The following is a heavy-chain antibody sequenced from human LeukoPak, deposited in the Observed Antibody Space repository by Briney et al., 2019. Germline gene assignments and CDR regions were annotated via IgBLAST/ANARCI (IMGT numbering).Heavy chain of an antibody. V-gene: IGHV3-30*03. J-gene: IGHJ4*02. CDR3: ARWAPAIDY. CDR1: GFTFSSYG. Sequence: GGSLRLSCAASGFTFSSYGMHWVRQAPGKGLEWVAVISYDGSNKYYADSVKGRFTISRDNAKNSLYLQMNSLRAEDTAVYYCARWAPAIDYWGQGTLVTVSS. CDR2: ISYDGSNK. D-gene: IGHD2-2*01.